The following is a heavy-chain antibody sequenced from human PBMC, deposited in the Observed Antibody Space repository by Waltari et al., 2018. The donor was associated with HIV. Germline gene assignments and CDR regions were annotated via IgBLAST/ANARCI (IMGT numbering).Heavy chain of an antibody. CDR1: GFTFSSYW. J-gene: IGHJ4*02. Sequence: EVQLVESGGGLVQPGGSLRPSCAASGFTFSSYWMGWVREAPGKGLEWVANIKQDGSEKYYVDSVNGRFTISRDNAENSLYLQMNSLRAEDTAVYYCARGGFYGSGSKVNWGQGTLVTVSS. V-gene: IGHV3-7*04. CDR2: IKQDGSEK. CDR3: ARGGFYGSGSKVN. D-gene: IGHD3-10*01.